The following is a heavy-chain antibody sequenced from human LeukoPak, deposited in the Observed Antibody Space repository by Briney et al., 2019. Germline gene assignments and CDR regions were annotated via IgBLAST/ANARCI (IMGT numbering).Heavy chain of an antibody. J-gene: IGHJ4*02. D-gene: IGHD6-13*01. V-gene: IGHV3-30-3*01. CDR3: AKDSSSSWYRRQRNPFDY. Sequence: GGSLRLSCAASGFTFSAHSMHWVRQPPGKGLEWVSVISYDGGIKYYADSVKGRFTISRDNSKNTLYLQMNSLRAEDTAVYYCAKDSSSSWYRRQRNPFDYWGQGTLVTVSS. CDR1: GFTFSAHS. CDR2: ISYDGGIK.